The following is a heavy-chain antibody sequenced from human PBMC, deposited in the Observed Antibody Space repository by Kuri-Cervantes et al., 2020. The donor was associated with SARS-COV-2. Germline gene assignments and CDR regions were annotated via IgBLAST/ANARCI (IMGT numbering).Heavy chain of an antibody. CDR1: GFTFTSHA. CDR2: IFSNDEK. CDR3: ARIYYDFWSGYNSYYFDY. Sequence: ESLKISCAVSGFTFTSHAMHWIRQPPGKALEWLAHIFSNDEKSYSTSLKSRLTISKDTSKSQVVLTMTNMDPVDTATYYCARIYYDFWSGYNSYYFDYWGQGTLVTVSS. J-gene: IGHJ4*02. V-gene: IGHV2-26*01. D-gene: IGHD3-3*01.